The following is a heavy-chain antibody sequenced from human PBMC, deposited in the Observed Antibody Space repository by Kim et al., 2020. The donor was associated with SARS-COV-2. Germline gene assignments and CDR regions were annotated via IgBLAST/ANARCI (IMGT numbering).Heavy chain of an antibody. CDR3: ARGRYSSGLFDY. V-gene: IGHV1-46*01. D-gene: IGHD6-19*01. J-gene: IGHJ4*02. Sequence: TYAQKFQGRVTLTRDTSTSTVYMELSSRRYEDTAVYYCARGRYSSGLFDYWGQGTLVSVSP.